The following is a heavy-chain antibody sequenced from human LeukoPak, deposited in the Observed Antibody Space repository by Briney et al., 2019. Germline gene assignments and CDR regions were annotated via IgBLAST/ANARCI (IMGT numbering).Heavy chain of an antibody. Sequence: SVKVSCKASGYTFTNCYMHWGRQSPGHGLEWMGIINPSGGSTSYAQKFQGRVTMTRDTSTSTVYMELSSLRSEDTAVYYCARDLDSSGWTNGFDIWGQGTMVTVSS. J-gene: IGHJ3*02. CDR1: GYTFTNCY. D-gene: IGHD6-19*01. CDR3: ARDLDSSGWTNGFDI. CDR2: INPSGGST. V-gene: IGHV1-46*01.